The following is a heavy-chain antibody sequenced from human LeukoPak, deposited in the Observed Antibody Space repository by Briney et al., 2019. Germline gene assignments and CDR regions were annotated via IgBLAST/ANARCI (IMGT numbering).Heavy chain of an antibody. J-gene: IGHJ3*02. V-gene: IGHV4-59*01. CDR1: GGSISSYY. Sequence: SETLSLTCTVSGGSISSYYWRWIRQPPGKGLEWIGYIYYSGSTNYNPSLKSRVTISVDTSKNQFSLKLSSVTAADTAVYYCARENNMITFGGVIVDAFDIWGQGTMVTVSS. CDR3: ARENNMITFGGVIVDAFDI. CDR2: IYYSGST. D-gene: IGHD3-16*02.